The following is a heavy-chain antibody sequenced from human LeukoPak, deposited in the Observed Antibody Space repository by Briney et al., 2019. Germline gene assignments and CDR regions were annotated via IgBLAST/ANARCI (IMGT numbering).Heavy chain of an antibody. Sequence: GASVKVSCKASGYTFTNNYFHWVRQAPGQGLEWMGMIYPRDGSTSYAQNFQGRVTVTRDTSTTTVHMELRGLRSEDTAVYYCARDQEGFDYWGQGTVVTVSS. V-gene: IGHV1-46*01. CDR2: IYPRDGST. CDR1: GYTFTNNY. J-gene: IGHJ4*02. CDR3: ARDQEGFDY.